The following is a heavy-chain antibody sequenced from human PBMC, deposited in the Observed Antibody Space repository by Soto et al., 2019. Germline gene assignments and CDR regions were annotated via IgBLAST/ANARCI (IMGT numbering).Heavy chain of an antibody. CDR1: GGSISSSGFS. CDR3: TKVSSGWFDP. D-gene: IGHD2-8*01. CDR2: AYYSGNT. Sequence: LQLHESGPGLVKPSETLSLTCTVSGGSISSSGFSRGWVRQPPGKGLEWIGCAYYSGNTYYNPSLKSRVTISVDTSGNQFSLGLNSVTAADTAVYYCTKVSSGWFDPWGQGTLVTVSS. V-gene: IGHV4-39*01. J-gene: IGHJ5*02.